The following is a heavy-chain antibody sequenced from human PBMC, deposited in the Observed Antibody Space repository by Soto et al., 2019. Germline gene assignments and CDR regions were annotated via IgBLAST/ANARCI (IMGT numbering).Heavy chain of an antibody. V-gene: IGHV4-39*07. CDR2: IYYSGCT. J-gene: IGHJ6*02. D-gene: IGHD2-2*01. CDR3: ARDCSSTSCYADYYYYYGMDV. Sequence: SETLSLTCTVSGGSISSSSYYWGWIRQPPGKGLEWIGSIYYSGCTYYNPSLKSRVTISVDTSKNQFSLKLSSVTAADTAVYYCARDCSSTSCYADYYYYYGMDVWGQGTTVTVSS. CDR1: GGSISSSSYY.